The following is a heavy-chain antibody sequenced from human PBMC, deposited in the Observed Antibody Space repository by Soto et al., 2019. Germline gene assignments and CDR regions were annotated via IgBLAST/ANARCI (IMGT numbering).Heavy chain of an antibody. CDR3: ARDGVLFRAGFDS. D-gene: IGHD3-16*01. CDR2: ISTSGTST. Sequence: QIQLEESGGGLVKPGGSLRLSCTVSGFTFSNYYMAWIRQAPGKGLEWISYISTSGTSTFYAASVKGRFTISRDNAMNSLFLQMNSLGVEDTAVYFCARDGVLFRAGFDSWGQGTLVTVAS. V-gene: IGHV3-11*01. J-gene: IGHJ4*02. CDR1: GFTFSNYY.